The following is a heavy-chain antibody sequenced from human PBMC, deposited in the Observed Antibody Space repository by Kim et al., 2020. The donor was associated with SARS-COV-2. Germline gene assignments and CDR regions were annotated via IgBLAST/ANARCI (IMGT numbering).Heavy chain of an antibody. Sequence: GESLKISCEGLGYTFSNNWISWVRQMPGKGLEWMGRIDPSDSSINYGPSFEGHVTISADKSIRTADLQWSSLKASDTAIYFCVRHCFPFGAPDYWGQGTLVTVSS. CDR2: IDPSDSSI. CDR3: VRHCFPFGAPDY. CDR1: GYTFSNNW. D-gene: IGHD3-16*01. V-gene: IGHV5-10-1*01. J-gene: IGHJ4*02.